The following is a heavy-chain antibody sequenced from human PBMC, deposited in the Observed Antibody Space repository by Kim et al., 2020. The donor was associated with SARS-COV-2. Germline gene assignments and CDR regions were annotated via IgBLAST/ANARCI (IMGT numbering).Heavy chain of an antibody. CDR1: GFTFSSYS. CDR2: ISSSSSYI. D-gene: IGHD3-22*01. Sequence: GGSLRLSCAASGFTFSSYSMNWVRQAPGKGLEWVSSISSSSSYIYYADSVKGRFTISRDNAKNSLYLQMNSLRAEDTAVYYCARGIIREITMTARGVTWGQGTLVTVSS. CDR3: ARGIIREITMTARGVT. J-gene: IGHJ4*02. V-gene: IGHV3-21*01.